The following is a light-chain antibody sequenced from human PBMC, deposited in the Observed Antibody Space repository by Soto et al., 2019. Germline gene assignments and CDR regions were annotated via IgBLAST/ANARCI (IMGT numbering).Light chain of an antibody. CDR2: GNS. CDR3: QSYDSSLSGSEDVV. Sequence: QSVLTQPPSVSGDPGQRVTISCTGSSSNIGAGYDVHWYQQLPGTAPKLLIYGNSNRPSGVPDRFSGSKSGTSASLAITGLQAEDEADHYCQSYDSSLSGSEDVVFGGGTKLTVL. V-gene: IGLV1-40*01. J-gene: IGLJ2*01. CDR1: SSNIGAGYD.